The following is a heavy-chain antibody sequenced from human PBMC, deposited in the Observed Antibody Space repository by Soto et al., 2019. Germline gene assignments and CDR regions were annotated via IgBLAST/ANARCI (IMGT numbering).Heavy chain of an antibody. CDR3: APCRGGGASF. Sequence: QITLNESRPALVKPTQTLTLTCTFSGFSLNTRDVGVGWIRQPPGKALEWLGVVYWDDDKTYSPSLKSRLTNTKDTPKNQVVLRMTKMDPVDTATYYCAPCRGGGASFWGQGTLVTVSS. J-gene: IGHJ4*02. V-gene: IGHV2-5*02. CDR1: GFSLNTRDVG. CDR2: VYWDDDK. D-gene: IGHD3-16*01.